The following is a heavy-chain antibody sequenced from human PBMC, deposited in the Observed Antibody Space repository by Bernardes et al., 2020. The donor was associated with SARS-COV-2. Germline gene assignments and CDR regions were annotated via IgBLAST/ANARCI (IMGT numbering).Heavy chain of an antibody. J-gene: IGHJ4*02. CDR1: GFTFSTFW. CDR3: ARIYSTSSFDFDY. Sequence: GGSLRLSCAASGFTFSTFWMTWVRQAPGKGLEWVANINQDGSDKYYVDSVKGRFTNSRDNAKNSLFMQMNTLRAEDTAVYYCARIYSTSSFDFDYWGQGTLVTVSS. CDR2: INQDGSDK. V-gene: IGHV3-7*01. D-gene: IGHD6-6*01.